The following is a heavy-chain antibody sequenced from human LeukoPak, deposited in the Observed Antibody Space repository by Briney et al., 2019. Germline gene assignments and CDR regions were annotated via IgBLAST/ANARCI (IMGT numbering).Heavy chain of an antibody. CDR1: GFTFSSYA. J-gene: IGHJ4*02. Sequence: GRSLRLSCAASGFTFSSYAMHWVRQAPGKGLEWVAVISYDGSNKYYADSVKGRFTISRDNSKNTLYLQMNSLRAEDTAVYYSARGRAYGDYVYFDYWGQGTLVTVSS. CDR2: ISYDGSNK. D-gene: IGHD4-17*01. CDR3: ARGRAYGDYVYFDY. V-gene: IGHV3-30-3*01.